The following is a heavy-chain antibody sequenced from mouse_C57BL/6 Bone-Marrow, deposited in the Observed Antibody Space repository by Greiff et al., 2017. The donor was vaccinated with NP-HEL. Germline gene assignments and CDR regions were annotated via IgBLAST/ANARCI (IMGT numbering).Heavy chain of an antibody. D-gene: IGHD1-1*01. CDR2: IYPRSGNT. J-gene: IGHJ4*01. CDR1: GYTFTSYG. Sequence: VQLQQSGAELARPGASVKLSCKASGYTFTSYGISWVKQRTGQGLEWIGEIYPRSGNTYYNEKFKGKATLTADKSSSTAYMELRSLTSEDSAVYVCARYTTVVATDYYAMDYWGQGTSVTVSS. V-gene: IGHV1-81*01. CDR3: ARYTTVVATDYYAMDY.